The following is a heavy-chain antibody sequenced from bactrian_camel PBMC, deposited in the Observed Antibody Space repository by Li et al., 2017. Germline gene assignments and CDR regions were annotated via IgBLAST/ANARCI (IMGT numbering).Heavy chain of an antibody. D-gene: IGHD5*01. CDR2: RNIRGGRS. J-gene: IGHJ6*01. Sequence: VQLVESGGGLVQAGGSMRLSCVASGFKQNTAFMRWVRQAPGKGLEWVSGRNIRGGRSYYSDSVKGRSTISRDNDRNTVSLQIDSLKPEDTATYYCVRDVDSRDGIPDFGYWGQGTQVTVS. CDR1: GFKQNTAF. V-gene: IGHV3S40*01. CDR3: VRDVDSRDGIPDFGY.